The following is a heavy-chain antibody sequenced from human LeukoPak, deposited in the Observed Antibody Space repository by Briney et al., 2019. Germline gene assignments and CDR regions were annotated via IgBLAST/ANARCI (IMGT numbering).Heavy chain of an antibody. D-gene: IGHD6-13*01. Sequence: AGGSLRLSCEASGXTFSNYWVNWVRQAPGKGLEWVSYIRSSGSTMYYADSVKGRFTISRDNAKNSLYLQMNSLRAEDTAVYYCARDPGRSSSWYFDYWGQGTLVTVSS. CDR3: ARDPGRSSSWYFDY. J-gene: IGHJ4*02. CDR2: IRSSGSTM. CDR1: GXTFSNYW. V-gene: IGHV3-48*04.